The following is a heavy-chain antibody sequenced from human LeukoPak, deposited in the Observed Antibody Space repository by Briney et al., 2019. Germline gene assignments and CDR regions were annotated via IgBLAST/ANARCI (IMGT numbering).Heavy chain of an antibody. V-gene: IGHV4-38-2*01. CDR2: LYHPDST. CDR1: GYPINNAYY. CDR3: ARQYDSYFYYYLDL. Sequence: SETLSLTCGVSGYPINNAYYWVWIRQPPGKGLEWIGSLYHPDSTYYNPSLKSRVTMSVDTSRNQFSLRLSFVTAADTAVYYCARQYDSYFYYYLDLSGTGTTVTVSS. D-gene: IGHD2-2*01. J-gene: IGHJ6*03.